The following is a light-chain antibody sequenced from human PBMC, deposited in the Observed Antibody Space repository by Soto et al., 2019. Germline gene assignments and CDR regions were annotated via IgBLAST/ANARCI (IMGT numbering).Light chain of an antibody. J-gene: IGKJ2*01. CDR2: KVS. CDR1: QSLVVSDGNTY. V-gene: IGKV2D-30*01. CDR3: MQGTHWHT. Sequence: DVVMTQSPLSLPVTLGQPASISCRSSQSLVVSDGNTYFNWFQQRAGQAQRRLIYKVSNWDSGVPDRFSGSWSGTDFTLKVSRVEDEDVGIYYCMQGTHWHTCGQGTKLEVK.